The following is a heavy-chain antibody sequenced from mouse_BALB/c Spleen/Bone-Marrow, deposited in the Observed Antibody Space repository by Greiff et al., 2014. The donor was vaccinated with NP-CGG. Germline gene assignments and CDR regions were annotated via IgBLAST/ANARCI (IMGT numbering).Heavy chain of an antibody. CDR3: RGGPWFAY. D-gene: IGHD3-3*01. Sequence: QVQLQQSXPGLVAPSQSLSITCTVSGFSLTNYGISWVRQPPGKGLEWLGVIWGDGSTNYHSALISRLSISKDNSKSQVLLKLNSLQTDDTATYYCRGGPWFAYWGQGTLVTVSA. CDR1: GFSLTNYG. V-gene: IGHV2-3*01. CDR2: IWGDGST. J-gene: IGHJ3*01.